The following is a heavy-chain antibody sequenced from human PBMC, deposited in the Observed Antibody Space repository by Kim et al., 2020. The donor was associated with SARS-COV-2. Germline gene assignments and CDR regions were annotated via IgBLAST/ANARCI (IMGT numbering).Heavy chain of an antibody. J-gene: IGHJ2*01. Sequence: AHSVRGRITVSRDDAKNSVFLQMNSLRVEDTAIYYCARDTPDGFWYFDFWSRGTQVTVSS. D-gene: IGHD6-25*01. CDR3: ARDTPDGFWYFDF. V-gene: IGHV3-48*03.